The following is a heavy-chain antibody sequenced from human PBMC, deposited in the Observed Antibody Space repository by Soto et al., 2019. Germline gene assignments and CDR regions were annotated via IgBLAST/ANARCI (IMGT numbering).Heavy chain of an antibody. V-gene: IGHV3-23*01. CDR3: ARHKSGGGSYPFDF. CDR2: ISGSGGST. J-gene: IGHJ4*02. Sequence: GGSLRLSXAASGFTFSSYAMSWVRQAPGKGLEWVSAISGSGGSTYYADSVKGHVTISPDTSVTTAYLKWSSLKASDTAIYYCARHKSGGGSYPFDFWGQGTLVTVSS. CDR1: GFTFSSYA. D-gene: IGHD3-10*01.